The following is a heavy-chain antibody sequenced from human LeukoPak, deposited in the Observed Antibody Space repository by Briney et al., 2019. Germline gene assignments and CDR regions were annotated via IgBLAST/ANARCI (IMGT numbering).Heavy chain of an antibody. CDR3: ARDIAVSGNYFDY. CDR2: INSDMSST. J-gene: IGHJ4*02. V-gene: IGHV3-74*01. CDR1: GFTFSNYC. Sequence: PGGSLRLSCAASGFTFSNYCMHWVRQAPGKGLEWVSRINSDMSSTYYADSVKGRFTISIDNAKNTLYLQMNSLRAEDTAVYYCARDIAVSGNYFDYWGQGTLVTVSS. D-gene: IGHD6-19*01.